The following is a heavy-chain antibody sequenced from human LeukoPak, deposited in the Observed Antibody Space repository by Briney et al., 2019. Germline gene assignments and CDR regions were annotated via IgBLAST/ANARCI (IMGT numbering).Heavy chain of an antibody. V-gene: IGHV1-8*01. CDR1: GYTFTSYD. CDR2: MNPNSGNT. Sequence: ASVKVSCKASGYTFTSYDINWVRQATGQGLEWMGWMNPNSGNTGYAQKFQGRVTMTRNTSISTAYMELSSLRSEDTAVYYCARRVPWFGELTTSSGFDPWGQGTLVTVSS. D-gene: IGHD3-10*01. CDR3: ARRVPWFGELTTSSGFDP. J-gene: IGHJ5*02.